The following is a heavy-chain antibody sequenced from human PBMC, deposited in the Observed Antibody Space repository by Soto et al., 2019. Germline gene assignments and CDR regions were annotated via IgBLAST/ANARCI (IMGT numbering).Heavy chain of an antibody. CDR3: ARGEDAFFYYGLDV. CDR2: IYDTGISGYTPST. V-gene: IGHV4-59*01. J-gene: IGHJ6*02. Sequence: SETLSLTCTVSGVSITSSYWSWIRRPPGKGLEWIAYIYDTGISGYTPSTSYNPSLKSRVTMSVDTSKSQFSLKLTSVTAADTAVYYCARGEDAFFYYGLDVWGQGITVTVS. CDR1: GVSITSSY.